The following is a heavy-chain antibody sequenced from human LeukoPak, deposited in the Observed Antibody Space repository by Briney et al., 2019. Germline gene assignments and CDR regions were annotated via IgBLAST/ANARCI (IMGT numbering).Heavy chain of an antibody. CDR1: GYSFTSYW. V-gene: IGHV5-51*01. CDR2: IYPGGSDT. CDR3: ARALYGSGDQSDN. J-gene: IGHJ4*02. D-gene: IGHD3-10*01. Sequence: GDSLKISCKGSGYSFTSYWIAWVRQMPGKGLEWMGIIYPGGSDTRYSPSFQGQVTISADKSINTAYLQWSSLKASDTAMYYCARALYGSGDQSDNWGQGTLVTVPS.